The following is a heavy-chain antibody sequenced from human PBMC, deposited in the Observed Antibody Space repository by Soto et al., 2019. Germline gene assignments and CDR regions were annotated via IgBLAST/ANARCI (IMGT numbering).Heavy chain of an antibody. CDR1: GGTFSSYT. V-gene: IGHV1-69*02. CDR2: IIPILGIA. J-gene: IGHJ6*03. Sequence: QVQLVQSGAEVKKPGSSVKVSCKASGGTFSSYTISWVRQAPGQGLEWMGRIIPILGIANYAPKFQGRVMSTADKPTSTAYMELSSLRSQDTAVYYCASLWFGDPDYYYYMDVWGKGTTVTVSS. CDR3: ASLWFGDPDYYYYMDV. D-gene: IGHD3-10*01.